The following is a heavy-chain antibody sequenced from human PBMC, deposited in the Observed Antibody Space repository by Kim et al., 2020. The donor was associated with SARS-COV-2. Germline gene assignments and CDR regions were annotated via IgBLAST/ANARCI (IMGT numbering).Heavy chain of an antibody. CDR3: ARGGVRGAPFDY. J-gene: IGHJ4*02. V-gene: IGHV1-18*01. D-gene: IGHD3-10*01. Sequence: NDAQKRQGRVTMTTATSTSTAYMELRSLRSDDTAVYYCARGGVRGAPFDYWGQGTLVTVSS.